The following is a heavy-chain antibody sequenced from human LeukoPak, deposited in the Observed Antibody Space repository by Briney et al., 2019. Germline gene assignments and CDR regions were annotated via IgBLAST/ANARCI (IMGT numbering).Heavy chain of an antibody. CDR2: INPNSGGT. Sequence: ASVKVSCKASGYTFTGYYMHWVRQAPGQGLEWMGWINPNSGGTNYAQKFQGRVTMTRDTSISTAYMELSRQRSDDTAVYYCARGVGANPKTDYWGQGTLVTVSS. D-gene: IGHD1-26*01. V-gene: IGHV1-2*02. CDR3: ARGVGANPKTDY. CDR1: GYTFTGYY. J-gene: IGHJ4*02.